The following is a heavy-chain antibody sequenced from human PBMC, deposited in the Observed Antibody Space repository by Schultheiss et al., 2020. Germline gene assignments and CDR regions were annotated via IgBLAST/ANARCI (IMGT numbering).Heavy chain of an antibody. V-gene: IGHV3-21*01. CDR3: AKDQYSNYYHDS. CDR1: GFTFGSFA. CDR2: ISSSSKYL. D-gene: IGHD1-26*01. J-gene: IGHJ4*02. Sequence: GGSLRLSCAGSGFTFGSFAMNWLRQAPGKGLEWVASISSSSKYLYYADSLEGRFTISRDNTKNSLYLQMNSLRAEDTAVYYCAKDQYSNYYHDSWGQGTLVTVSS.